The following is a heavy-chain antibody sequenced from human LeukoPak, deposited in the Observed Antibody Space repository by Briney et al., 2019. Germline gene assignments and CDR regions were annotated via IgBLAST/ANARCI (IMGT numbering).Heavy chain of an antibody. J-gene: IGHJ5*02. Sequence: ASVTVSCKASGYTLTDHYMHWVRQAPGEGFEWMGWINPKSGATNCARKFQDRVAMTRDTSINTAYMELRRLRSDDTAIYYCLTDGACGQGTLVTVSS. D-gene: IGHD3-9*01. CDR3: LTDGA. CDR2: INPKSGAT. CDR1: GYTLTDHY. V-gene: IGHV1-2*02.